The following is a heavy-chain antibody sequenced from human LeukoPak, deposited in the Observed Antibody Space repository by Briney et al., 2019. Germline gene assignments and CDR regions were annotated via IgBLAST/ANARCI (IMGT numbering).Heavy chain of an antibody. CDR3: ARLLPTWFDP. CDR1: GVSISSGGYS. CDR2: IYHSGST. Sequence: PSQTPSLTCAVSGVSISSGGYSWSWIRQPPGKGLEWIGYIYHSGSTYYNPSLKSRVTISVDTSKNQFSLKLSSVTAADTAVYYCARLLPTWFDPWGQGTLVTVSS. V-gene: IGHV4-30-2*03. J-gene: IGHJ5*02.